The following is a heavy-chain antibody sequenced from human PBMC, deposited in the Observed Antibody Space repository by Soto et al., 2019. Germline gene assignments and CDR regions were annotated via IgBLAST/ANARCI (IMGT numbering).Heavy chain of an antibody. CDR3: ARDKITGLFDY. V-gene: IGHV4-34*01. Sequence: QVQLQQWGAVLLKPSDTLSLTCAVYGWSFSGYSWTWIRQPPGTGLEWIGEINHSGSPNCNPSLKSRVTISVDTSKNQFSLTLTSVTAADTAVYYCARDKITGLFDYWSQGTLVTVS. CDR1: GWSFSGYS. D-gene: IGHD3-16*01. CDR2: INHSGSP. J-gene: IGHJ4*02.